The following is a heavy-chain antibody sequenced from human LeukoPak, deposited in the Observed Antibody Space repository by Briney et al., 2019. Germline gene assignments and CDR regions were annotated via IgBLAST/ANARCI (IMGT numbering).Heavy chain of an antibody. D-gene: IGHD1-26*01. CDR1: GFTFSSYS. V-gene: IGHV3-21*01. CDR2: ISSSSSYI. Sequence: GGSLRLSCAASGFTFSSYSMNWVRQAPGKGLEWVSSISSSSSYIYYADSVKGRFTISRDNAKNSLYLQMNSLRAEDTAVYYCARYGASGSFDDAFDIWGQGTMVTVSS. CDR3: ARYGASGSFDDAFDI. J-gene: IGHJ3*02.